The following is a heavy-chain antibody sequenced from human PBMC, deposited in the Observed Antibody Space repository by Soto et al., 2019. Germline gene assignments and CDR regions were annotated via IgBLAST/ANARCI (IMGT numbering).Heavy chain of an antibody. V-gene: IGHV4-34*01. CDR3: ARDAGXYGSGSYYRRYYYGMDV. Sequence: ETLSLTCAVYGGSFSGYYWSWIRQPPGKGLEWIGEINHSGSTNYNPSLKSRVTISVDTSKNQLSLKLSSVTAADTAVYYCARDAGXYGSGSYYRRYYYGMDVWGQGTTVTVSS. CDR2: INHSGST. J-gene: IGHJ6*02. D-gene: IGHD3-10*01. CDR1: GGSFSGYY.